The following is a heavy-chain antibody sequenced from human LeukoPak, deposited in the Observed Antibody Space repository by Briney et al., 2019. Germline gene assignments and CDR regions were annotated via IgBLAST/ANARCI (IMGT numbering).Heavy chain of an antibody. CDR3: ARHSSGYYPDAFDI. V-gene: IGHV4-59*08. CDR1: GDSINNYY. Sequence: SETLSLTCAVSGDSINNYYWSWIRQPPGKGLEWIGYIYSSGTTNYNPSLKSRVTISVDTSKNQFSLKLSSVTAADTAVYYCARHSSGYYPDAFDIWGQGTMVTVSS. D-gene: IGHD3-22*01. CDR2: IYSSGTT. J-gene: IGHJ3*02.